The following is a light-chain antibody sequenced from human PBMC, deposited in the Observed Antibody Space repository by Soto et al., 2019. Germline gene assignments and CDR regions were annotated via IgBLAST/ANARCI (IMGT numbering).Light chain of an antibody. CDR2: YDS. J-gene: IGLJ2*01. CDR3: QLWDSSSDHLYVV. V-gene: IGLV3-21*04. CDR1: NIGSKS. Sequence: SYELTQPPSVSVAPGKTARITCGGNNIGSKSVHWYQQKPGQAPVLVIYYDSDRPSGIPERFSGSNSGNTATLTISRVEAGDEADYYCQLWDSSSDHLYVVFGGGTKLTVL.